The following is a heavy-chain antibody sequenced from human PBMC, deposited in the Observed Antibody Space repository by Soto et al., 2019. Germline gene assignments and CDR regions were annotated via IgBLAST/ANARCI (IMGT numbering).Heavy chain of an antibody. J-gene: IGHJ4*02. V-gene: IGHV3-21*01. Sequence: PGGSLRLSCAASGFTFSSYSMNWVRQAPGKGLEWVSSISSSSSYIYYADSVKGRFTISRDNAKNSLYLQMNSLRAEDTAVYYCAREGCSSTSCYVGEFFDYWGQGTLVTVSS. D-gene: IGHD2-2*01. CDR2: ISSSSSYI. CDR1: GFTFSSYS. CDR3: AREGCSSTSCYVGEFFDY.